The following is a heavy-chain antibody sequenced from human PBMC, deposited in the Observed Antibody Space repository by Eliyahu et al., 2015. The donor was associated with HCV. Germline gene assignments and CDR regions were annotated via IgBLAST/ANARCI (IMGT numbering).Heavy chain of an antibody. D-gene: IGHD6-19*01. J-gene: IGHJ6*02. CDR2: ITSSGTI. Sequence: EVQLVESGGDLVQPGGSLRLSCAASGFTFSIYAMNWVRQAPGKGLEWISCITSSGTIYYADSVKGRFSISRDNAENSLYLQMNSLRDEDTAVYYCARNYEQWLVDVGVDVWGQGTTVTVSS. CDR3: ARNYEQWLVDVGVDV. CDR1: GFTFSIYA. V-gene: IGHV3-48*02.